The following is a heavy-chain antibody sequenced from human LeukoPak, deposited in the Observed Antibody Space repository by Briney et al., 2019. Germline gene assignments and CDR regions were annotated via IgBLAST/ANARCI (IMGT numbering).Heavy chain of an antibody. Sequence: PGGSLRLSCAASGFTVSSNYMSWVRQAPGTGLEWGSIIYSGGRTFYAHSGKGRFPISRDNSKNTLYLQMNSLRAEDTAVYYCARGGSYLSAFDIWGQGTMVTVSS. D-gene: IGHD1-26*01. J-gene: IGHJ3*02. CDR1: GFTVSSNY. CDR2: IYSGGRT. V-gene: IGHV3-53*01. CDR3: ARGGSYLSAFDI.